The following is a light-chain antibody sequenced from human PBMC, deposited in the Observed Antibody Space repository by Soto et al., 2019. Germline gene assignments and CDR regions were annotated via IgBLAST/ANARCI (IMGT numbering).Light chain of an antibody. J-gene: IGKJ2*01. Sequence: EIVLTQSPDTLSLSPGERATFSCRANQSITNNYVAWYQQKPGQAPRLLIYGASRRATGIPDRISGSGSGTDFTLSISGLEPEDFAVYYCHQYLDSPNTFGRGTKLEIK. V-gene: IGKV3-20*01. CDR3: HQYLDSPNT. CDR1: QSITNNY. CDR2: GAS.